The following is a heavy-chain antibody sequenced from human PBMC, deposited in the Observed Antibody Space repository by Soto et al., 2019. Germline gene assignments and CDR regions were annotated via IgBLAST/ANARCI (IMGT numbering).Heavy chain of an antibody. J-gene: IGHJ1*01. CDR3: AILSYYYDRRGLRAF. Sequence: PGGSLRLSCVASGFTFSNYAMSWVRQAPGKGLEWVSGISGSGGSTYYADSVKGRFTISRDNSKNTLYLQMNSLRAEDTAVYYCAILSYYYDRRGLRAFCGQGSLVPGSS. CDR2: ISGSGGST. V-gene: IGHV3-23*01. D-gene: IGHD3-10*01. CDR1: GFTFSNYA.